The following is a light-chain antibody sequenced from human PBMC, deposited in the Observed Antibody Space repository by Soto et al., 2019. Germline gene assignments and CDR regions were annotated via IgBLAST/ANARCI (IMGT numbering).Light chain of an antibody. CDR2: GAS. Sequence: EIVLTQSPGTLSLSPGERATPSCRASQSVSSSTSLAWYQQKTGQAPRLLIYGASSRAVGVPDRFSGSGSGTDFTLTISRLEPEDFAVYYCQQYGDSPLTFGGGTKVE. V-gene: IGKV3-20*01. CDR3: QQYGDSPLT. CDR1: QSVSSSTS. J-gene: IGKJ4*01.